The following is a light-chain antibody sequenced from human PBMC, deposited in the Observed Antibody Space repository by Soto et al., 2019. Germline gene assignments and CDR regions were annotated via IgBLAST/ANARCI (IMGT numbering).Light chain of an antibody. J-gene: IGLJ3*02. Sequence: QSALTQPPSASGSPGQSVTISCTGTSSDVGGYNYVSWHQLHPDKAPKLMIYEVSKRPSGVPDRFSGSKSGNTASLTVSGLQGEDEADYYCSSYAGSNEVFGGGTKLTVL. CDR2: EVS. CDR3: SSYAGSNEV. CDR1: SSDVGGYNY. V-gene: IGLV2-8*01.